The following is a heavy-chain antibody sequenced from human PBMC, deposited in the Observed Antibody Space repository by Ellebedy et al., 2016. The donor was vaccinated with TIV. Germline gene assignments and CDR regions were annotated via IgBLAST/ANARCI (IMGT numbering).Heavy chain of an antibody. CDR1: GYTFTSYY. CDR2: INPNSGGT. CDR3: ARSEYSSWYFDY. Sequence: ASVKVSCXASGYTFTSYYMHWVRQAPGQGLEWMGWINPNSGGTNYAQKFQGWVTMTRDTSISTAYMELSRLRSDDTAVYYCARSEYSSWYFDYWGQGTLVTVSS. J-gene: IGHJ4*02. V-gene: IGHV1-2*04. D-gene: IGHD6-6*01.